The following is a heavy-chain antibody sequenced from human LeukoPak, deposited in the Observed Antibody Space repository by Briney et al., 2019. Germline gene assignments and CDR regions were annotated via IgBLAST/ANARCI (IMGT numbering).Heavy chain of an antibody. J-gene: IGHJ3*02. D-gene: IGHD3-3*01. V-gene: IGHV4-59*12. CDR1: GGSISSYY. Sequence: SETLSLTCTVSGGSISSYYWSWIRQPPGKGLEWIGYIYYSGSTNYNPSLKSRVTISVDTSKNQFSLKLSSVTAADTAVYYCARGSVVLRFLEWLDPRDAFDIWGQGTMVTVSS. CDR2: IYYSGST. CDR3: ARGSVVLRFLEWLDPRDAFDI.